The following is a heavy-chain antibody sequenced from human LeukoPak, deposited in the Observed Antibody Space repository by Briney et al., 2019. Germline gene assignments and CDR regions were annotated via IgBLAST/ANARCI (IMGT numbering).Heavy chain of an antibody. Sequence: PSETLSLTCTVSGGSINSSSDYWGWIRQPPGKGLEWLGSIYYSGSTYYNPSLKSRVTISVDTSKNQFSLKLSSVTAADTAVYYCARFFRRQPGIAAAGYFDYWGQGTLVTVSS. CDR3: ARFFRRQPGIAAAGYFDY. D-gene: IGHD6-13*01. J-gene: IGHJ4*02. V-gene: IGHV4-39*07. CDR1: GGSINSSSDY. CDR2: IYYSGST.